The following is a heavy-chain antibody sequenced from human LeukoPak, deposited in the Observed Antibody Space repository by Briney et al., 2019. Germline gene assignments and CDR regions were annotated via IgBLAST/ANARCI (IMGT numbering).Heavy chain of an antibody. CDR3: ARRSGTFTDFDY. J-gene: IGHJ4*02. CDR2: IGTDSGNT. V-gene: IGHV1-18*01. D-gene: IGHD1-26*01. Sequence: ASVKVSCRASNYTFTSFGISWVRQAPGQGLEYMGWIGTDSGNTNYVQKLQGRVTMTTDTSTSTAYMELRSLTSDDTAVYYCARRSGTFTDFDYWGQGTLVTVSS. CDR1: NYTFTSFG.